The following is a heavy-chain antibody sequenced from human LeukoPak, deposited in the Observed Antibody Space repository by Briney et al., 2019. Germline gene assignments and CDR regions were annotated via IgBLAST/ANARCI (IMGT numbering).Heavy chain of an antibody. CDR1: GNTFTNYY. Sequence: ASVKLSCKASGNTFTNYYVHWVRQAPGQGLEWLGLINPDGISTNYAQRFQGRVTMTRDTSTGTVYMELSSLISDDTALYYFVREFRGGYFDYWGQGTLVTVSS. D-gene: IGHD3-10*01. J-gene: IGHJ4*02. V-gene: IGHV1-46*01. CDR2: INPDGIST. CDR3: VREFRGGYFDY.